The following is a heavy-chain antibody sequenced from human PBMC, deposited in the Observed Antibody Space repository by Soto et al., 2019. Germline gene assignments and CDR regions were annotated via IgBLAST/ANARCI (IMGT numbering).Heavy chain of an antibody. V-gene: IGHV1-2*02. CDR2: INPNSGGT. D-gene: IGHD3-22*01. J-gene: IGHJ5*02. CDR1: GYTFTGYY. CDR3: AXEYDSSGYHYTP. Sequence: ASVKVSCKASGYTFTGYYMHWVRQAPGQGLEWMGWINPNSGGTNYAQKFQGRVIMTRDTSISTAYMELSRLRSDDTAVYYCAXEYDSSGYHYTPWGQGTLVXVSS.